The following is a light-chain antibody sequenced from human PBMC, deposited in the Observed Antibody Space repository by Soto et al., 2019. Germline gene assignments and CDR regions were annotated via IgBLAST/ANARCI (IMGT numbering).Light chain of an antibody. CDR3: SSYAGSNNSLYV. Sequence: QSALTQPASVSGSPGQSITTSCTGTSSDVGGYNYVSWYQQHPGKAPKLMIYEVSKRPSGVPDRFSGSKSGNTASLTVSGLQAEDEADYYCSSYAGSNNSLYVFGTGTKVTVL. CDR2: EVS. CDR1: SSDVGGYNY. V-gene: IGLV2-8*01. J-gene: IGLJ1*01.